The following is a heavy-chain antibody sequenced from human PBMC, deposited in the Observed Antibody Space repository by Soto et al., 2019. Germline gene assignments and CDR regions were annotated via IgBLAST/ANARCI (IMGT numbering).Heavy chain of an antibody. J-gene: IGHJ6*02. Sequence: GGSLRLSCAASGFTFSSYAMSWVRQAPGKGLEWVSAISGSGGSTYYADSVKGRFTISRDNSKNTLYLQMNSLRAEDTAVYYCAKDMGAVPATGGMDVWGQGTTVTVSS. V-gene: IGHV3-23*01. CDR3: AKDMGAVPATGGMDV. CDR2: ISGSGGST. CDR1: GFTFSSYA. D-gene: IGHD6-19*01.